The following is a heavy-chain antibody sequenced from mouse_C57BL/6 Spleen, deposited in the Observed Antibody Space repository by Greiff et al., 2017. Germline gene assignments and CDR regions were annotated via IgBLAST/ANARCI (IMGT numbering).Heavy chain of an antibody. CDR2: IDPSDSET. J-gene: IGHJ4*01. V-gene: IGHV1-52*01. CDR1: GYTFTSHW. D-gene: IGHD1-1*01. Sequence: QVQLQQPGAELVRPGSSVKLSCKASGYTFTSHWMHWVKQRPIQGLEWIGNIDPSDSETHYNQKFKDKATLTVDKSSSTAYMQLSSLTSEDSAVYHCARDYNGSSYEAMDYWGQGTSVTVSS. CDR3: ARDYNGSSYEAMDY.